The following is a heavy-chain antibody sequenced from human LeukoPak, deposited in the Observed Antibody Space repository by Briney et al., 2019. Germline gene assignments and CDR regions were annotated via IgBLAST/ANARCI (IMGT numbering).Heavy chain of an antibody. D-gene: IGHD6-13*01. V-gene: IGHV3-21*01. Sequence: GGSLRLSCEASGFTFSNVWMNWVRQAPGKGLEWVSSISSGSTYIYYADSVKGRFTTSRDNAKNSLYLQMNSLRAEDTAVYYCARDRVAYSSSDHFDYWGQGTLVTVSS. CDR2: ISSGSTYI. CDR1: GFTFSNVW. J-gene: IGHJ4*02. CDR3: ARDRVAYSSSDHFDY.